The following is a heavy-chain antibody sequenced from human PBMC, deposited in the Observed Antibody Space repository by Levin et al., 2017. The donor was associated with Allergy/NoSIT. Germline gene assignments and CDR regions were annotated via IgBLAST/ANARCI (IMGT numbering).Heavy chain of an antibody. Sequence: PGESLKISCQASGYSFTSFWFGWVRQRPGKGLEWMGFIFPSDSDTRVSPSFQGQIIMSVDKSISTAYLQWSSLKASDTAMYYCARRDSDGSNSFDYWGQGTLVTVSP. J-gene: IGHJ4*02. CDR3: ARRDSDGSNSFDY. D-gene: IGHD4-23*01. V-gene: IGHV5-51*01. CDR1: GYSFTSFW. CDR2: IFPSDSDT.